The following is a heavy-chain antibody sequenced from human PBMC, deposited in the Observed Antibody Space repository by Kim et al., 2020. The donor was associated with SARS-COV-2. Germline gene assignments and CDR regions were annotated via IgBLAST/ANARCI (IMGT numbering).Heavy chain of an antibody. J-gene: IGHJ4*02. CDR1: GFTFSDYY. Sequence: GGSLRLSCAASGFTFSDYYMSWIRQAPGKGLEWVSYISSSGSTIYYADSVKGRFTISRDNAKNSLYLQMNSLRAEDTAVYYCARWGNSGYYLRAFDYWGQGTLVTVSS. V-gene: IGHV3-11*01. CDR2: ISSSGSTI. D-gene: IGHD3-22*01. CDR3: ARWGNSGYYLRAFDY.